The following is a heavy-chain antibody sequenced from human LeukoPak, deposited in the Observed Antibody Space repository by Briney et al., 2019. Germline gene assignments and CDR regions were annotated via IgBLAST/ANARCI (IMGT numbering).Heavy chain of an antibody. V-gene: IGHV4-61*01. Sequence: PSETLSLTCTVSGGSISSSSHYWGWIRQPPGKGLEWIGYIYYSGSTNYNPSLKSRVTISVDTSKNQFSLKLSSVTAADTAEYYCAGEPSRGSGWVYWGQGTLVTVSS. CDR2: IYYSGST. D-gene: IGHD6-19*01. CDR1: GGSISSSSHY. CDR3: AGEPSRGSGWVY. J-gene: IGHJ4*02.